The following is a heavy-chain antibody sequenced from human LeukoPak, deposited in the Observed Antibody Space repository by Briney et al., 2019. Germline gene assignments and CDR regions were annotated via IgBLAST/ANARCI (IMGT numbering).Heavy chain of an antibody. J-gene: IGHJ2*01. CDR2: IFYSGST. CDR3: AREKFFDL. Sequence: PSETLSLTCTVSNGSISSSDYYWGWIRQPPGKGLQWIGSIFYSGSTFYNPSLRSRVTISVDTSKNQFSLKLSSVTAADTAVYYCAREKFFDLWGRGTLVTVSS. CDR1: NGSISSSDYY. V-gene: IGHV4-39*07.